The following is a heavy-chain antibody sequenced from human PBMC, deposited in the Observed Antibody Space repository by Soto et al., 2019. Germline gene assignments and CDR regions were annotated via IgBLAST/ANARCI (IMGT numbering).Heavy chain of an antibody. J-gene: IGHJ5*02. Sequence: EVPLVESGGGLVQPGGSLRLSRVASGFTFSSYGMHWVRQAPGKGLEFVSAITGNGGRIYYANSVKGRFTISRDNSKNTLYLQMGSLRAEDTAVYYCARRNTGYDLWGQGTLVTVSS. CDR3: ARRNTGYDL. CDR1: GFTFSSYG. D-gene: IGHD5-12*01. CDR2: ITGNGGRI. V-gene: IGHV3-64*01.